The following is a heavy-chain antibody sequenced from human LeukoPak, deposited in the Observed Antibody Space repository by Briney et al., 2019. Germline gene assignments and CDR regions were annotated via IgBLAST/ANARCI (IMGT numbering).Heavy chain of an antibody. V-gene: IGHV1-69*05. Sequence: SAENVSCKASVGRFSSYAISRLQQAPGQGLEWMGGIIPIFGTANYAQKFQGRVTITTDESTSTAYMELSSLRSEDTAVYYCVRTLEMATIAPGGYWGQGTLVSVSS. CDR3: VRTLEMATIAPGGY. CDR1: VGRFSSYA. J-gene: IGHJ4*02. D-gene: IGHD5-24*01. CDR2: IIPIFGTA.